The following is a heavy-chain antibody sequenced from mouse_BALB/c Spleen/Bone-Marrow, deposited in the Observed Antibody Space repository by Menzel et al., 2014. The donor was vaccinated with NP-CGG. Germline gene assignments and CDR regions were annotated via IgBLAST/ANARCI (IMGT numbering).Heavy chain of an antibody. V-gene: IGHV1-15*01. CDR1: GYTFTDYE. D-gene: IGHD2-4*01. CDR3: TREGLRGAGFAH. CDR2: VHPGSGGA. Sequence: QVQLQQSGAELVRPGASVKLSCKALGYTFTDYEMHWVKQTPVHGLEWIGTVHPGSGGAAYNQKFKGKATLTADKSSSTAYMELSSLTSEDSAVYYCTREGLRGAGFAHWGQGTLVTVSA. J-gene: IGHJ3*01.